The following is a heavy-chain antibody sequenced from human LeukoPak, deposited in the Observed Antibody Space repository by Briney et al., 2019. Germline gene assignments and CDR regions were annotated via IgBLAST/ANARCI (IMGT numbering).Heavy chain of an antibody. V-gene: IGHV4-39*01. CDR1: GGSISSSSYY. J-gene: IGHJ4*02. D-gene: IGHD6-13*01. Sequence: PSETLSLTXTVSGGSISSSSYYWGWIRQPPGKGLEWIGSIYYSGSIYYNPSLKSRVTISVDTSKNQFSLKLSSVTAADTAVYYCAGGIAAIDALDYWGQGTLVTVSS. CDR2: IYYSGSI. CDR3: AGGIAAIDALDY.